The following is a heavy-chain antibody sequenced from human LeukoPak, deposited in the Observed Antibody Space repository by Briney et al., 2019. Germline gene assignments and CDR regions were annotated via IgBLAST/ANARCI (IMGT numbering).Heavy chain of an antibody. V-gene: IGHV4-4*07. D-gene: IGHD1-1*01. CDR2: IYTSGST. CDR3: ARELARPYYYYYMDV. CDR1: GGSTSSYY. J-gene: IGHJ6*03. Sequence: SETLSLTCTVSGGSTSSYYWSWIRQPAGKGLEWIGRIYTSGSTNYNPSLKSRVTISLDTSKNLFSLDLSSVTAADTAVYYCARELARPYYYYYMDVWGKGTTVTVSS.